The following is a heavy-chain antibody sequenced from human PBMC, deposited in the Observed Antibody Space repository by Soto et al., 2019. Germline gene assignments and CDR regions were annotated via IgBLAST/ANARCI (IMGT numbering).Heavy chain of an antibody. V-gene: IGHV3-7*01. CDR1: GFMFSSYW. J-gene: IGHJ5*02. D-gene: IGHD3-10*01. CDR3: ASYTGSYFPVGHDR. Sequence: VHLVESGGGFVEPGGSLRLSCEGSGFMFSSYWMSWVRQAPGEGLEWVANIKQDGSEIHYLESVEGRFTIFRDNARRSLYLQMNSLRAEDTAMYFCASYTGSYFPVGHDRWGQGTLVVVSS. CDR2: IKQDGSEI.